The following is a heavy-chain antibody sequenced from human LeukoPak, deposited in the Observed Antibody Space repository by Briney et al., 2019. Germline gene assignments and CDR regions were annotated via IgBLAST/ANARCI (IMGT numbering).Heavy chain of an antibody. CDR2: ISPYNGKT. Sequence: ASVTVSCKASGYIFSNFFSSYGITWVRQAPGQGLEWMGWISPYNGKTKFAQKFQGIVTMTRNTSISTAYMELSSLRSEDTAVYYCAIIYGSGSYAQKHFDYWGQGTLVTVSS. CDR3: AIIYGSGSYAQKHFDY. J-gene: IGHJ4*02. V-gene: IGHV1-8*01. D-gene: IGHD3-10*01. CDR1: GYIFSNFFSSYG.